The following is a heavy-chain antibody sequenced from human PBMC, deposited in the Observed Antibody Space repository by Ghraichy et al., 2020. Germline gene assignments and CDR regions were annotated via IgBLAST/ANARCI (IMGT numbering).Heavy chain of an antibody. Sequence: GGSLRLSCAASGFTFSSYSMNWVRQAPGKGLEWVSSISSSSSYIYYADSIKGRFTISRDNAKNSLYLQMNSLRAEDTAVYYCAREGEGLGVTVDYWGQGTLVTVSS. J-gene: IGHJ4*02. CDR3: AREGEGLGVTVDY. V-gene: IGHV3-21*06. CDR2: ISSSSSYI. CDR1: GFTFSSYS. D-gene: IGHD1-26*01.